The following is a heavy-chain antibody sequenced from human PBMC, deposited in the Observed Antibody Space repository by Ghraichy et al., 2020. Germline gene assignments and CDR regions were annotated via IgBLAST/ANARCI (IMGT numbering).Heavy chain of an antibody. CDR3: ARVTYYFVSGTYNFGMDV. CDR1: GFTFSSYW. CDR2: IKQDGSEQ. D-gene: IGHD3-10*01. V-gene: IGHV3-7*01. J-gene: IGHJ6*02. Sequence: ETLSLTCAASGFTFSSYWMSWVRQAPGKGLEWVGNIKQDGSEQYYADSVKGRFTISRDNAKNSLYLQMNSLGVEDTAVYYCARVTYYFVSGTYNFGMDVWGQGTTVTVSS.